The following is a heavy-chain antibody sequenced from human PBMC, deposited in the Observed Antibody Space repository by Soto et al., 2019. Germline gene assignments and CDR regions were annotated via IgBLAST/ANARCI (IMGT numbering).Heavy chain of an antibody. D-gene: IGHD3-10*01. CDR3: ARLFSEYYGSGLDY. Sequence: QLLESGPGLVKPSETLSLTCTVSGGSISSSSYYWGWIRQPPGKGLEYIGSIYYSGSTYYNPSLKSRVTISVDTSKNQFSLKLSSVTAADTAVYYCARLFSEYYGSGLDYWGQGTLVTVSS. V-gene: IGHV4-39*01. J-gene: IGHJ4*02. CDR1: GGSISSSSYY. CDR2: IYYSGST.